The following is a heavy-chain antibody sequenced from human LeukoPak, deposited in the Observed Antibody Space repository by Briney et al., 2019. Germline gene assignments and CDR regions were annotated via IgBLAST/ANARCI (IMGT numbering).Heavy chain of an antibody. J-gene: IGHJ6*02. D-gene: IGHD5-18*01. V-gene: IGHV3-7*05. CDR3: APMAADTAMVGMDV. CDR1: GFTFSNYW. CDR2: IKRDGSEK. Sequence: GGSLRLSCAASGFTFSNYWMSWVRHAPGKGLEWVANIKRDGSEKYYVDSVKGRFTISRDNAKNSLYLQRNSLRAADTAVYYCAPMAADTAMVGMDVWGQGTEVTVSS.